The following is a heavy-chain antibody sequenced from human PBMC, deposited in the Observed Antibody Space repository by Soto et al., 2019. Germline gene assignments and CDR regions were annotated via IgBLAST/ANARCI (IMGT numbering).Heavy chain of an antibody. CDR3: YSGSSPYYLDY. J-gene: IGHJ4*02. V-gene: IGHV1-46*03. CDR1: GYTFTSYY. CDR2: INPSGGST. D-gene: IGHD6-6*01. Sequence: GAAVKVSCKASGYTFTSYYMHWVRQAPGQGLEWMGIINPSGGSTSYAQKFQGRVTMTRDTSTSTVYMELSSLRSEDTAVYYCYSGSSPYYLDYGGQGTLVTVSS.